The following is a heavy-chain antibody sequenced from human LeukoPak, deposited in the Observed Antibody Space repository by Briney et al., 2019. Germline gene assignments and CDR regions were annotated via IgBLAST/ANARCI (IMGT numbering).Heavy chain of an antibody. D-gene: IGHD5-12*01. CDR1: GLTFTSAW. Sequence: GGSLRLSCATSGLTFTSAWLTWVRQAPGKGLEWVGRIKSKSVGETTDYAAPVKGRFTISRDDSENTLYLQMNSLKTEDTAVYYCTTHSGNDLRSWGQGTLVTGSS. CDR2: IKSKSVGETT. V-gene: IGHV3-15*01. CDR3: TTHSGNDLRS. J-gene: IGHJ5*02.